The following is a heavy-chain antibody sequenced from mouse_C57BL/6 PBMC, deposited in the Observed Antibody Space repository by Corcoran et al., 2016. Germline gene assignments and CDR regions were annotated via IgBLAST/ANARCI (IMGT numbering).Heavy chain of an antibody. D-gene: IGHD2-1*01. Sequence: QIQLVQSGPELKKPGETVKISCKASGYTFTTYGMSWVKQAPGKGLKWMGWINTYSGVPTYADDFKGRFAFSLETSASTAYLQINNLKNEDTATNFCASRDGNSIAYWGQGTLVTVSA. CDR1: GYTFTTYG. CDR3: ASRDGNSIAY. J-gene: IGHJ3*01. CDR2: INTYSGVP. V-gene: IGHV9-3*01.